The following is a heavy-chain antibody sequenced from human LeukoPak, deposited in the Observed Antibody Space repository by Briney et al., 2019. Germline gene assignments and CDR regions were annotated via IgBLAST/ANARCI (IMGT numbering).Heavy chain of an antibody. V-gene: IGHV3-30*18. CDR1: GFTFSSYG. Sequence: GGSLRLSCAASGFTFSSYGMHWVRQAPGKGLEWVAVISYDGSNKYYADSVKGRFTISRGNSKNTLYLQMNSLRAEDTAVYYCAKDQYQLLLYAFDIWGQGTMVTVSS. J-gene: IGHJ3*02. CDR3: AKDQYQLLLYAFDI. CDR2: ISYDGSNK. D-gene: IGHD2-2*01.